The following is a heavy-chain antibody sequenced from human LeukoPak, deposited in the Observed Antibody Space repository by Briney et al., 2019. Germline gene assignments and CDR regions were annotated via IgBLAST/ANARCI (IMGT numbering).Heavy chain of an antibody. D-gene: IGHD3-9*01. CDR1: GFIFSNYA. CDR3: AKWGDYDILTGYHDSDY. J-gene: IGHJ4*01. CDR2: IGGRDGGT. V-gene: IGHV3-23*01. Sequence: GASLRLPCAASGFIFSNYAMSWVRQAPGEGLEWVSAIGGRDGGTYYADSVKGRFTVSRDDPKNTLYLQMNTLRVEHTAVYYCAKWGDYDILTGYHDSDYWGHGTLVTVSS.